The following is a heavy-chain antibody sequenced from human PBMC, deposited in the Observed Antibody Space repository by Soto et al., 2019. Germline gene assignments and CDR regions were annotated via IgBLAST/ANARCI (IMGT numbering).Heavy chain of an antibody. Sequence: QVQLLESGPGLVEPSQTLSLTCTVSGGSISGEGYYWSWIRQYSGRGLEWIGYIHYSGSTYYNPSLQSRVIISLAPSKPQSFLNLSSVPAADTALYYCAMAWTATAGWANWFARWRQGTLVTLSS. CDR2: IHYSGST. CDR3: AMAWTATAGWANWFAR. J-gene: IGHJ5*02. D-gene: IGHD6-13*01. V-gene: IGHV4-31*03. CDR1: GGSISGEGYY.